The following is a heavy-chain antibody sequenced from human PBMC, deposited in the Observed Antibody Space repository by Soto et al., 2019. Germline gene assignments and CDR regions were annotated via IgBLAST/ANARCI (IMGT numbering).Heavy chain of an antibody. Sequence: ASVKVSCKASGYTFTSYDINWVRQATGQGLEWMGWMNPNSGNTGYAQKFQGRVTMTRNTSISTAYMELSSLRSEDTAVYYCAKDTPVVTFIFDYWGQGTLVTVSS. CDR2: MNPNSGNT. J-gene: IGHJ4*02. D-gene: IGHD2-21*02. V-gene: IGHV1-8*01. CDR3: AKDTPVVTFIFDY. CDR1: GYTFTSYD.